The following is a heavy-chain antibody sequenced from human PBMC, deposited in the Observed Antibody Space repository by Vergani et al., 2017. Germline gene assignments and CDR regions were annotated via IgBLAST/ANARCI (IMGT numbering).Heavy chain of an antibody. D-gene: IGHD3-3*01. CDR2: IYYSGRT. CDR1: GGSVSSGSYY. V-gene: IGHV4-61*10. CDR3: ARIDITIFGVVDY. J-gene: IGHJ4*02. Sequence: QVQLQESGPGLVKPSATLSLTCTVSGGSVSSGSYYWSWNRQPAGKGLEWIGYIYYSGRTNYNPSLKSRVTISVDTSKDQFSLKLSSVTAADTAVYYCARIDITIFGVVDYWGQGTLVTVSS.